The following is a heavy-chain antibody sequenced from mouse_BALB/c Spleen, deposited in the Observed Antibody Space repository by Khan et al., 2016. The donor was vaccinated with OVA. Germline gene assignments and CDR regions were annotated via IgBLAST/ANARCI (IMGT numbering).Heavy chain of an antibody. D-gene: IGHD1-1*01. J-gene: IGHJ2*01. Sequence: MQLEESGPELVKPGASVKISCKASGYSFTGYFMNWVMQSHGKSLEWIGRINPHIGETFYNQKFKGKATLTVDESSSTAHMELRSLASEDSAVYYWARIYRSDFDYWGQGTTLTVSS. V-gene: IGHV1-20*02. CDR3: ARIYRSDFDY. CDR1: GYSFTGYF. CDR2: INPHIGET.